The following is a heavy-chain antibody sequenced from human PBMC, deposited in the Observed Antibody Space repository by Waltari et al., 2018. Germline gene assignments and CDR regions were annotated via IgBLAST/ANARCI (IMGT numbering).Heavy chain of an antibody. CDR3: GLAQVAAMMELVDY. V-gene: IGHV1-46*01. CDR1: GYTFTSYY. D-gene: IGHD2-2*01. Sequence: QVQLVQSGAEVKKPGASVKVSCKASGYTFTSYYMHWVRQAPGQGLEWMGIINPIVGSTSYAPKFQCKGTMTRDTSTSTVYMELSSQRSEYTSVYYCGLAQVAAMMELVDYWGQGTLVTVSS. CDR2: INPIVGST. J-gene: IGHJ4*02.